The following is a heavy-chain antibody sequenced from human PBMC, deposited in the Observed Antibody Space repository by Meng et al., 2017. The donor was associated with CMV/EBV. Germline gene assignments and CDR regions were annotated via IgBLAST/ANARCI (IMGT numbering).Heavy chain of an antibody. J-gene: IGHJ5*02. Sequence: QLRLVHAGEGVKKPGASVKVSCKASGYTFTSYYMHWVRQAPGQGLEWMGIINPSGGSTSYAQKFQGRVTMTRDTSTSTVYMELSSLRSEDTAVYYCAREEGIAARSDWFDPWGQGTLVTVSS. CDR1: GYTFTSYY. CDR3: AREEGIAARSDWFDP. V-gene: IGHV1-46*01. D-gene: IGHD6-6*01. CDR2: INPSGGST.